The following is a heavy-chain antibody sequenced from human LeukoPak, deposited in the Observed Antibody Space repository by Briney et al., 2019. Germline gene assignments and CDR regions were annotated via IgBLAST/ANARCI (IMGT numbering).Heavy chain of an antibody. CDR3: ASRPGANFF. CDR1: GFTFSTYT. Sequence: GGSLRLSCAASGFTFSTYTMNWVRQAPGEGLEWVASISGGSNFIYYADSLKGRFNISRDNAQNSLYLQMNSLRAEDTAVYYCASRPGANFFWGQGTLVTVSS. D-gene: IGHD4/OR15-4a*01. J-gene: IGHJ4*02. V-gene: IGHV3-21*01. CDR2: ISGGSNFI.